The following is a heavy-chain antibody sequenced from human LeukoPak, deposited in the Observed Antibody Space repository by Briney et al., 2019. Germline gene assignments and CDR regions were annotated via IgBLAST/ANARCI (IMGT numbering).Heavy chain of an antibody. CDR2: IRYDGSNK. Sequence: GGSLRLSCAASGFTFSSYGMHWVRQAPGKGLEWVAFIRYDGSNKYYADSVKGRFTISRDNSKSTLYLQMNSLRAEDTAVFYCAKERFYGAATHAFDIWGRGTMVTVSS. CDR3: AKERFYGAATHAFDI. J-gene: IGHJ3*02. CDR1: GFTFSSYG. V-gene: IGHV3-30*02. D-gene: IGHD4-17*01.